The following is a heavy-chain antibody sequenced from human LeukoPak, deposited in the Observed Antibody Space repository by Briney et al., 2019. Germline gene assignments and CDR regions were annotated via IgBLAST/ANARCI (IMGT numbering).Heavy chain of an antibody. CDR2: INHSGST. Sequence: SETLSLTCAVYGGSFSGYYWSWIRQPPGKGLEWIGEINHSGSTNYNPSLKSRVTISVDTSKNQFSLKLSSVTAGDTAVYYCARDDFWSGYYMDYWGQGTLVTVSS. D-gene: IGHD3-3*01. CDR3: ARDDFWSGYYMDY. J-gene: IGHJ4*02. CDR1: GGSFSGYY. V-gene: IGHV4-34*01.